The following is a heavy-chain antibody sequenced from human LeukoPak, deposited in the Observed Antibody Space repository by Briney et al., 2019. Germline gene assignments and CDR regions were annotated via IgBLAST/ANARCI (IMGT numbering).Heavy chain of an antibody. Sequence: PGGSLRLSCAASGSTFSRYGMSWVRQAPGKGLEWVANIKQDGSEEYYVDSVKGRFTISRDNAKNSLYLQMNSLRAEDTAVYYCARVGYYDSSGYLAYWGQGTLVTVSS. J-gene: IGHJ4*02. V-gene: IGHV3-7*01. D-gene: IGHD3-22*01. CDR2: IKQDGSEE. CDR1: GSTFSRYG. CDR3: ARVGYYDSSGYLAY.